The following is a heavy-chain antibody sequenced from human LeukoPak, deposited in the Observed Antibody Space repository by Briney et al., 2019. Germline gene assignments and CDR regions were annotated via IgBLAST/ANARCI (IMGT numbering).Heavy chain of an antibody. CDR1: GFTFSSNS. V-gene: IGHV3-21*01. J-gene: IGHJ6*02. CDR2: ISSSSSYI. Sequence: GGSLRLSCAASGFTFSSNSMNWVRQAPGKGLEWVSSISSSSSYIYYADSVKGRFTISRDNAKNSLYLQMNSLRAEDTAVYYCARAMVRGVDYYYYGMDVWGQGTTVTVSS. D-gene: IGHD3-10*01. CDR3: ARAMVRGVDYYYYGMDV.